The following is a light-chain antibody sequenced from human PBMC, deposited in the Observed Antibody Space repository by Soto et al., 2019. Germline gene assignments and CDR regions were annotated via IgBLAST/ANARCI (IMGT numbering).Light chain of an antibody. CDR1: NIGSRS. CDR3: QVWDSGSGHRV. J-gene: IGLJ2*01. CDR2: YDR. Sequence: SYELTQPPSVSVAPGETAKITCGGNNIGSRSVHWYQQKPGQAPLLVIYYDRDRPSGIPERFSASNSLNTATLTINRVAAGDEADYYCQVWDSGSGHRVFGGGAKVTVL. V-gene: IGLV3-21*04.